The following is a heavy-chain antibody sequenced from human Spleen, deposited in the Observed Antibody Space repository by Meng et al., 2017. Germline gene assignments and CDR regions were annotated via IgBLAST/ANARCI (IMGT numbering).Heavy chain of an antibody. D-gene: IGHD6-19*01. CDR1: GGSISSSSW. CDR3: ASWIYSCGWQ. J-gene: IGHJ4*02. Sequence: QLQQSGRGLVKHSGTRSLTGAGSGGSISSSSWWSWVRQPPGKGREWIGEIYHSGSTNYNPSLKSRVTIAIDKSKNQFSLKLSSVTAADTAVYYCASWIYSCGWQWGQGALVTVSS. CDR2: IYHSGST. V-gene: IGHV4-4*02.